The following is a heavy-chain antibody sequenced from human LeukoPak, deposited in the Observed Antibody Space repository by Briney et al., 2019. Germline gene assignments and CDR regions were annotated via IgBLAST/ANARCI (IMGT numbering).Heavy chain of an antibody. V-gene: IGHV3-66*02. Sequence: GGSLRLSYAASGFTVSSNYMSWVRQAPGKGLEWVSVIYSGGSTYYADSVKGRFTISRDNSKDTLYLQMNSLRAEDTAVYYCARMRLQLWLAQSWFDPWGQGTLVTVSS. CDR1: GFTVSSNY. CDR3: ARMRLQLWLAQSWFDP. D-gene: IGHD5-18*01. J-gene: IGHJ5*02. CDR2: IYSGGST.